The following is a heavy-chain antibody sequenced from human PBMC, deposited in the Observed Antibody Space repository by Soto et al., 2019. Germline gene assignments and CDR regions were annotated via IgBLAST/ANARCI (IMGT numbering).Heavy chain of an antibody. CDR2: ISGSGGST. Sequence: GGSLRLSCAASGFTFSSYAMSWVRQAPGKGLEWVSAISGSGGSTYYADSVKGRFTISRDNSKNTLYLQMNSLRAEDTAVYYCAKDHGDIVVVTAKTLDAFDIWGQGTMVTVSS. J-gene: IGHJ3*02. V-gene: IGHV3-23*01. CDR3: AKDHGDIVVVTAKTLDAFDI. D-gene: IGHD2-21*02. CDR1: GFTFSSYA.